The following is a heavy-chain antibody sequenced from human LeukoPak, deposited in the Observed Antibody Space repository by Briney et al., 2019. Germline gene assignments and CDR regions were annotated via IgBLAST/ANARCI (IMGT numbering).Heavy chain of an antibody. V-gene: IGHV1-69*06. D-gene: IGHD4-11*01. CDR3: ATSEVQAGSRGGINDYSNYYYYYYYYMDV. CDR2: IIPTFGTA. CDR1: GGTFSSYA. Sequence: SVKVSCKASGGTFSSYAISWVRQAPGQGLEWMGGIIPTFGTANYAQKFQGRVTITADKSTSTAYMELSSLRSEDTAVYYCATSEVQAGSRGGINDYSNYYYYYYYYMDVWGKGTTVTVSS. J-gene: IGHJ6*03.